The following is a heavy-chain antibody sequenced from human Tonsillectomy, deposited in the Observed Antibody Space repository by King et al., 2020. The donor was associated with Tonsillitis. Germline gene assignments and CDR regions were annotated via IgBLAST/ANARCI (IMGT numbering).Heavy chain of an antibody. Sequence: VQLQESGPGLVKPSQTLSLTCTVSGGSISGGQYYWSWIRQHPGKGLEWIGDIYYSGNTFYNPSLKSRLAISLDTSKNQFSLELSSVTAADTAVYYCGGYEGGVFDPWGQGTLVTVSS. D-gene: IGHD2-15*01. CDR3: GGYEGGVFDP. J-gene: IGHJ5*02. CDR1: GGSISGGQYY. V-gene: IGHV4-31*03. CDR2: IYYSGNT.